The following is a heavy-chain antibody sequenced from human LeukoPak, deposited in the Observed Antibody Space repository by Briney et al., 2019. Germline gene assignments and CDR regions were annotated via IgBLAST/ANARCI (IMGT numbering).Heavy chain of an antibody. CDR1: GGSISSYY. Sequence: SETLSLTCTVSGGSISSYYWSWIRQPPGKGLEWIGYIYHSGSTYYNPSLKSRVTISVDRSKNQFSLKLSSVTAADTAVYYCARVVGLKVLDPISYYYYYYMDVWGKGTTVTVSS. D-gene: IGHD2-15*01. J-gene: IGHJ6*03. V-gene: IGHV4-59*12. CDR2: IYHSGST. CDR3: ARVVGLKVLDPISYYYYYYMDV.